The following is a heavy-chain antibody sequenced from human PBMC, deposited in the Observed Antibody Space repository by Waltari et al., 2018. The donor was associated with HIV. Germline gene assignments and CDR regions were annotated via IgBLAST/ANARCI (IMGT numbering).Heavy chain of an antibody. CDR2: INHSGST. CDR3: ARRGFRFCSSTTCLDY. D-gene: IGHD2-2*01. CDR1: CGFFSDYY. Sequence: QVQLQEWGAGLLKPSEPRSLSWAHYCGFFSDYYWSWIRQPPGKGLEWIGEINHSGSTNYKPPLKSRVTISVDTSKNQFSLKLSSVTAADTAVYYCARRGFRFCSSTTCLDYWGQGTLVTVSS. V-gene: IGHV4-34*01. J-gene: IGHJ4*02.